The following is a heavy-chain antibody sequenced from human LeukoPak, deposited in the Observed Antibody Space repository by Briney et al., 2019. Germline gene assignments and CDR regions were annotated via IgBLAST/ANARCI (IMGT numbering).Heavy chain of an antibody. D-gene: IGHD4-23*01. CDR3: ARASGGNSFSDY. V-gene: IGHV1-69*04. CDR2: IIPILGIA. Sequence: EASVKVSFKASGGTFSSYAISWVRQAPGQGREWMGRIIPILGIANYAQKFQGRVTITADKSTSTAYMELSSLRSEDTAVYYCARASGGNSFSDYWGQGTLVTVSS. CDR1: GGTFSSYA. J-gene: IGHJ4*02.